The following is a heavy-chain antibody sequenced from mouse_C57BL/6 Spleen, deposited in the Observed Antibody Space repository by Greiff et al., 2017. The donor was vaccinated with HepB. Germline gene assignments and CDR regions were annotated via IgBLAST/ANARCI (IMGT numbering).Heavy chain of an antibody. CDR1: GYTFTDYY. CDR2: IYPGSGNT. CDR3: ARRAYYSNNFDY. D-gene: IGHD2-5*01. J-gene: IGHJ2*01. V-gene: IGHV1-76*01. Sequence: VHLVESGAELVRPGASVKLSCKASGYTFTDYYISWVKQRPGQGLEWIARIYPGSGNTYYNEKFKGKATLTADKSSSTAYMQLSSLTSEDSAVYFCARRAYYSNNFDYWGQGTTLTVSS.